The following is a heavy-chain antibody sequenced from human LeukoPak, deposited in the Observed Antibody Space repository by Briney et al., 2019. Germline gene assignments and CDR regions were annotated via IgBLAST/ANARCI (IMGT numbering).Heavy chain of an antibody. J-gene: IGHJ4*02. CDR2: INAGNGNT. Sequence: ASVKVSCKASGYTFTSYAMHWVRQAPGQRLEWTGWINAGNGNTKYSQKFQGRVTITRDTSASTAYMELSSLRSEDTAVYYCARRRNYYDSSGYFISMEFDYWGQGTLVTVSS. D-gene: IGHD3-22*01. CDR3: ARRRNYYDSSGYFISMEFDY. V-gene: IGHV1-3*01. CDR1: GYTFTSYA.